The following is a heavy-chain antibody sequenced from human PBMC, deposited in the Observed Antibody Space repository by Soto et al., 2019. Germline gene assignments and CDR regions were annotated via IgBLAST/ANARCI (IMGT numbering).Heavy chain of an antibody. J-gene: IGHJ6*02. CDR3: ARVISDIVVVPAAIPRGYYYYYGMDV. D-gene: IGHD2-2*02. CDR2: TYYRSKWYN. CDR1: GDSVSSNSAA. V-gene: IGHV6-1*01. Sequence: PAQTLSLTCAISGDSVSSNSAALNLSMQSPSRGLEWLGRTYYRSKWYNDYAVSVKSRITINPDTSKNQFSLQLNSVTPEDTAVYYCARVISDIVVVPAAIPRGYYYYYGMDVWGQGTTVTVSS.